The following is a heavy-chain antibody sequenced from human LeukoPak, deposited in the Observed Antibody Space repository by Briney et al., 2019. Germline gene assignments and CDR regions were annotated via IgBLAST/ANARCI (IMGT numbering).Heavy chain of an antibody. D-gene: IGHD4-17*01. CDR1: GFTFSSYS. J-gene: IGHJ4*02. CDR3: ARDHLDYGDYAVPGR. Sequence: PGGSLRLSCAASGFTFSSYSMNWVRQAPGKGLEWVSSMSTAGSYIYYADSVQGRFTISRDNAKNSLYLQMNSLRAEDTAVYYCARDHLDYGDYAVPGRWGQGTLVTVSS. V-gene: IGHV3-21*01. CDR2: MSTAGSYI.